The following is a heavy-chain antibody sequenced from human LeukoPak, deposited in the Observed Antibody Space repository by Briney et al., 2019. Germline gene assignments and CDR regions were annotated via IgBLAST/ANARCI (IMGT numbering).Heavy chain of an antibody. CDR3: ARSLSSGWFPFDY. J-gene: IGHJ4*02. Sequence: SETLSLTCTVSGASISSSRYYWAWIRQPPGKGLEYIGTIYYTGSTYYNPSLKRRVTISIDTSKSQFSLKLSSVTAADTAVYYCARSLSSGWFPFDYWGQGTLVTVSS. CDR2: IYYTGST. V-gene: IGHV4-39*07. D-gene: IGHD6-19*01. CDR1: GASISSSRYY.